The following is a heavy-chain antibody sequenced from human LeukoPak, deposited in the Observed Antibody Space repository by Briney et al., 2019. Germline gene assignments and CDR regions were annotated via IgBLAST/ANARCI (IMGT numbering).Heavy chain of an antibody. CDR2: IYSGGDT. V-gene: IGHV3-53*05. D-gene: IGHD6-13*01. CDR1: GITVSSNY. J-gene: IGHJ4*02. Sequence: GGSLRLSCAASGITVSSNYMSWVRQAPGKGLEWVSVIYSGGDTYYADSVKGRFTISRDNSKNTLFLQMNSLRAEDTAVYYCARDRGAGGTYYLDYWGQGTLVTVSS. CDR3: ARDRGAGGTYYLDY.